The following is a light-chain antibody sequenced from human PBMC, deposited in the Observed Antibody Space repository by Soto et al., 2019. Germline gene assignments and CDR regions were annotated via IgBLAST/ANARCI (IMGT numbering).Light chain of an antibody. CDR3: KSYDSSRSGPVV. Sequence: QSVLTQPPSVSGAPGQRVTISCTGSSSNIGAGYDVHWYQQLPGTAPKVLIYGNSNRPAGVPDRFSGSKSGTPASLAITGLQAEDEADYSGKSYDSSRSGPVVFGGGTKLTVL. V-gene: IGLV1-40*01. J-gene: IGLJ2*01. CDR1: SSNIGAGYD. CDR2: GNS.